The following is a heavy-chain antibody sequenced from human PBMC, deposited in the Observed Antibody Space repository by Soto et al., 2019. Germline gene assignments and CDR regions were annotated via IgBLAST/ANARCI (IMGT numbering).Heavy chain of an antibody. CDR1: GVSISSGGYY. Sequence: SETLSLTCTVSGVSISSGGYYWTWIRQHPGKGLEWIGYIYYSGSTYYNPSLKSRVTISVDTSKNQFSLKLSSVTAADTAVYYCAREVAAAGNWFDPWGQGVQVTVSS. CDR3: AREVAAAGNWFDP. CDR2: IYYSGST. V-gene: IGHV4-31*03. D-gene: IGHD6-13*01. J-gene: IGHJ5*02.